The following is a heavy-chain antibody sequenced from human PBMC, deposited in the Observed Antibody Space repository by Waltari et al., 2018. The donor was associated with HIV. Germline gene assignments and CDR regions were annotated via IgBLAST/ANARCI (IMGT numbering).Heavy chain of an antibody. CDR2: MSYSGST. CDR1: GSSMTSRSYY. J-gene: IGHJ5*02. V-gene: IGHV4-39*01. Sequence: QLQLQESGPGLVKSSETLSLTCTVSGSSMTSRSYYWGWIRQPPGKGLEWIGSMSYSGSTYNNASLRSRLTISVDTSKNQFSLKLTSVTAADTAMYYCARSFSGYSNYFDPWGQGTLVTVSS. D-gene: IGHD4-4*01. CDR3: ARSFSGYSNYFDP.